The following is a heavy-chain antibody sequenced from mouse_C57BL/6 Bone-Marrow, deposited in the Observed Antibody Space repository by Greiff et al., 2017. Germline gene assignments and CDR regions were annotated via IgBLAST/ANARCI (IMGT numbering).Heavy chain of an antibody. D-gene: IGHD1-1*01. Sequence: QVHVKQPGTELVKPGASVKLSCKASGYTFTSYWLHWVKQRPGQGLEWIGNINPSNGGTNYNEKFKSKATLTVDKSSSTAYMQLSSLSSEDSAVYYCARERDYYGSSYGYFDVWGTGTTVTVAS. V-gene: IGHV1-53*01. CDR3: ARERDYYGSSYGYFDV. J-gene: IGHJ1*03. CDR2: INPSNGGT. CDR1: GYTFTSYW.